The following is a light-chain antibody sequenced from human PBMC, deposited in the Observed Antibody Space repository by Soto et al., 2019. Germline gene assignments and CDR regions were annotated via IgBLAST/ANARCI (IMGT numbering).Light chain of an antibody. CDR3: QQYKSYSPRT. V-gene: IGKV1-5*03. J-gene: IGKJ1*01. CDR1: QTISSW. Sequence: DIQVYQSPSTLSGNEGDRVTITCRASQTISSWLSWYQQRPGKAPKLLIYKASTLKSGVPSRFSGSGSGTEFTLTISSLQPDDSATYYCQQYKSYSPRTFGQGTKVDIK. CDR2: KAS.